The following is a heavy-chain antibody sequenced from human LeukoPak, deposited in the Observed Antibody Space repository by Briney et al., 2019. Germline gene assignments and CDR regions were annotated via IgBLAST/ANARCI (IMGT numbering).Heavy chain of an antibody. CDR1: GPSISSSGYY. V-gene: IGHV4-39*01. J-gene: IGHJ5*02. Sequence: PSQSLSLTCTVSGPSISSSGYYWGWLRQPPGRGLGWAGSIYYRGTTYSHPSLKGRLHISVDQSRNQFSLKLTSVTAADTAVYYCARHGPTKSNYYGSGSYVGDWFDPWGQGTLVTVSS. CDR2: IYYRGTT. D-gene: IGHD3-10*01. CDR3: ARHGPTKSNYYGSGSYVGDWFDP.